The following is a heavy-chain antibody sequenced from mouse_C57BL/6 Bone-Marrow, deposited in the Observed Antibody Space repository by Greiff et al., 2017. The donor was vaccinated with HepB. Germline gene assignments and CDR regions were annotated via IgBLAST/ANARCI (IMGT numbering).Heavy chain of an antibody. V-gene: IGHV1-81*01. CDR1: GYTFTSYG. CDR3: ATTVVATPDY. D-gene: IGHD1-1*01. Sequence: VKLQQSGAELARPGASVKLSCKASGYTFTSYGISWVKQRTGQGLEWIGAIYPRSGNTYYNEKFKGKATLTADKSSSTAYMELRSLTSEDSAVYFCATTVVATPDYWGQGTTLTDSS. CDR2: IYPRSGNT. J-gene: IGHJ2*01.